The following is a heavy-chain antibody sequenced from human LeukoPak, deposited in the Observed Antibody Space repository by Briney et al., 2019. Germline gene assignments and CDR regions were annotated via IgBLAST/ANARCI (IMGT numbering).Heavy chain of an antibody. D-gene: IGHD7-27*01. CDR1: GDSVSSNSAA. Sequence: SQTLSLACAISGDSVSSNSAAWNWIRQSPSRGLEWLGRTYYRSKWYNDYAVSVKSRITINPDTSKNQFSLQLNSVTPEDTAVYYCARGMLPDYNWGEEFDYWGQGTLVTVSS. CDR2: TYYRSKWYN. J-gene: IGHJ4*02. CDR3: ARGMLPDYNWGEEFDY. V-gene: IGHV6-1*01.